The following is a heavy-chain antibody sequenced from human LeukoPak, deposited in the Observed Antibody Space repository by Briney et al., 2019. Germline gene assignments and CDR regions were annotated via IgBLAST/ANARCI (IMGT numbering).Heavy chain of an antibody. CDR1: GGSFSGYY. CDR2: INHSGST. CDR3: ARGDYSIYHYYYGMDV. Sequence: SETLSLTCAVYGGSFSGYYWSWIRQPPGKGLEWIGEINHSGSTNYNPSLKSRVTISVDTSKNQFSLKLSSVTAADTAVYYCARGDYSIYHYYYGMDVWGQGTTVTVSS. D-gene: IGHD2-15*01. V-gene: IGHV4-34*01. J-gene: IGHJ6*02.